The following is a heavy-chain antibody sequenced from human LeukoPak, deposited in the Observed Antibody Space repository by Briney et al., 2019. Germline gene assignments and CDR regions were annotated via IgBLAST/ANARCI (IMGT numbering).Heavy chain of an antibody. Sequence: GGSLRLSCAASGFTFSSYSMNWVRQAPGKGLEWVSYISSSSSTIYYADSVKGRFTISRDNAKNSLYLQMNSLRAEDTAVYYCARDIRGYSSGWYYFDYWGQGTLVTVSS. CDR3: ARDIRGYSSGWYYFDY. V-gene: IGHV3-48*04. J-gene: IGHJ4*02. D-gene: IGHD6-19*01. CDR2: ISSSSSTI. CDR1: GFTFSSYS.